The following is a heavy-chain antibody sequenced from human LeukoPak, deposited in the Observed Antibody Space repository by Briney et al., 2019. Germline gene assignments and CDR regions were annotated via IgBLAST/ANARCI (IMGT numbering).Heavy chain of an antibody. D-gene: IGHD5-18*01. J-gene: IGHJ3*02. CDR2: IKQDGSEK. CDR3: AREGGYNYGYGRNDAFDI. V-gene: IGHV3-7*01. Sequence: PGGSLRLSCAASGFTFSSYWMSWVRQAPGKGLEWVANIKQDGSEKYYVDSVKGRFTISRDNAKNSLYLQMNSLRAEDTAVYYCAREGGYNYGYGRNDAFDIWGQGTMVTVSS. CDR1: GFTFSSYW.